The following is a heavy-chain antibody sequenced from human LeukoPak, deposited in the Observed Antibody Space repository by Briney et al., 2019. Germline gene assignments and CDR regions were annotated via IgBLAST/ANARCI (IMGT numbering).Heavy chain of an antibody. J-gene: IGHJ5*02. V-gene: IGHV1-2*02. CDR2: INPNSGGT. Sequence: ASVKVSCKASGYTFTSYDINWVRQAPGQGLEWMGWINPNSGGTNYAQKFQGRVTMTRDTSISTAYMELSRLRSDDTAVYYCARAGYCTNGVCQRNWFDPWGQGTLVTVSS. CDR1: GYTFTSYD. D-gene: IGHD2-8*01. CDR3: ARAGYCTNGVCQRNWFDP.